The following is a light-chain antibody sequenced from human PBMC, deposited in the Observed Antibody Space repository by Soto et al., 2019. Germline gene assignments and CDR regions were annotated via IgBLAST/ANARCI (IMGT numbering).Light chain of an antibody. CDR2: AAS. V-gene: IGKV1-39*01. CDR1: QSISSY. J-gene: IGKJ1*01. CDR3: QQSYSTPPSWT. Sequence: DIQMTQSPSSLSASVGDRVTITCRASQSISSYLNWYQQKPGKAPKLLIYAASSLQSGVPSRFSGSGSGTDFTFTISSLQPEDFATDYYQQSYSTPPSWTFGQGTKVEIK.